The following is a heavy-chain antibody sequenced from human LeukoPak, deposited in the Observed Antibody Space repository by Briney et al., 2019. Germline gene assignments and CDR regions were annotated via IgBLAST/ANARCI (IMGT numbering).Heavy chain of an antibody. D-gene: IGHD4/OR15-4a*01. J-gene: IGHJ4*02. CDR1: GFTVSRKY. CDR3: IRDYGDY. CDR2: IYTDAST. V-gene: IGHV3-53*01. Sequence: GGSLRLSCAASGFTVSRKYMSWVRQAPGKGLEWVAVIYTDASTYYADSVKGRFTISRDNSKSTVYLQMNSLRAEDTAVYYCIRDYGDYWGQGTLVTVSS.